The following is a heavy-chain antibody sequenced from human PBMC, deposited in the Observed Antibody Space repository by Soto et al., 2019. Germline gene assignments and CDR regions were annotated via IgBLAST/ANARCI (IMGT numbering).Heavy chain of an antibody. J-gene: IGHJ4*02. V-gene: IGHV3-23*01. CDR2: IGVSGGST. D-gene: IGHD2-8*01. CDR3: ATSLTVLMVYVAFGF. Sequence: EVHLLDSGGGLVQPGGSLRLSCAASGFTFSSYAMSWVRQAPGKGLEWVSGIGVSGGSTYYADSVKGRFSVSSDDSKNTVYLQMNTLRAEDTAVYYCATSLTVLMVYVAFGFWGQGTLVTVSS. CDR1: GFTFSSYA.